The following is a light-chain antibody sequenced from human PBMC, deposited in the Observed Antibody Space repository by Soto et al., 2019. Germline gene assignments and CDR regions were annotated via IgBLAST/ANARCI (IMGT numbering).Light chain of an antibody. J-gene: IGKJ4*01. CDR2: GAS. Sequence: EIVLTQSPGTLSLSPGERATLSCRASQSVSSSYLAWYQQKPGQAPRLLIYGASSRATGIPDRFSGSGSGTDFTLTISRLEPEDFAVYYCQQYGSSPLTFGGGTKVDNK. CDR1: QSVSSSY. V-gene: IGKV3-20*01. CDR3: QQYGSSPLT.